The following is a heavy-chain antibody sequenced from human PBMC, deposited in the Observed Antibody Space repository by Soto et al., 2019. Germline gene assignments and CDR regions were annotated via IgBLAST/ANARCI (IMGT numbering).Heavy chain of an antibody. CDR2: IIPIFGTA. J-gene: IGHJ5*02. V-gene: IGHV1-69*06. CDR3: ARWAAPYNWFDP. CDR1: GVTFSSYA. D-gene: IGHD6-13*01. Sequence: SVKVSCKASGVTFSSYAISWVRQAPGQGLEWMGGIIPIFGTANYAQKFQGRVTITADKSTSTAYMELSSLRSEDTAVYYCARWAAPYNWFDPWGQGTLVTVSS.